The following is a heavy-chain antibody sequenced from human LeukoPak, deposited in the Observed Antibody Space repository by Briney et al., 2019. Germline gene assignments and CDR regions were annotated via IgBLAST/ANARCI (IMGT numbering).Heavy chain of an antibody. CDR1: GFTFSSYA. D-gene: IGHD3-3*01. Sequence: GGSLRLSCAASGFTFSSYAMSWVRQAPGKGLEWVSAISGSGGSTYYADSVKGRFTISRDNSKSTLYLQMNSLRAEDTAVYYCARGPYLYYDFWSGYPYYGMDVWGQGTTVTVSS. CDR2: ISGSGGST. CDR3: ARGPYLYYDFWSGYPYYGMDV. J-gene: IGHJ6*02. V-gene: IGHV3-23*01.